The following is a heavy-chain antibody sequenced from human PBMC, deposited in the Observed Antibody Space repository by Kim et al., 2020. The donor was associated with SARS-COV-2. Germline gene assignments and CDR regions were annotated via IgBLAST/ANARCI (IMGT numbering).Heavy chain of an antibody. CDR2: ISSGSSYM. J-gene: IGHJ4*02. CDR3: ARNRVGDYSSIVF. CDR1: GFSLSMYS. Sequence: GGSLRLSCAASGFSLSMYSMNWVRQAPGKGLEWVSSISSGSSYMNYADSLKGRITISRDNAKKSLHLQMNSLGAEDTAVYYCARNRVGDYSSIVFWGQGTLVTVSS. D-gene: IGHD2-2*01. V-gene: IGHV3-21*01.